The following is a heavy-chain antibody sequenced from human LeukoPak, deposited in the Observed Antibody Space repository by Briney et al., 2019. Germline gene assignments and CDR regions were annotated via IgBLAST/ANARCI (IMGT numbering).Heavy chain of an antibody. V-gene: IGHV1-18*01. CDR2: ISGYNCNT. D-gene: IGHD5-18*01. J-gene: IGHJ4*02. CDR3: ARTGFGSVSDY. Sequence: ASVNVSCKASVYTFTSYGIIGVQQAPGQGREGMGWISGYNCNTNYTQKLQGRVTMTTDTSTSTAYMELRSLRSDDTAVYYYARTGFGSVSDYWGQGTPVTVSS. CDR1: VYTFTSYG.